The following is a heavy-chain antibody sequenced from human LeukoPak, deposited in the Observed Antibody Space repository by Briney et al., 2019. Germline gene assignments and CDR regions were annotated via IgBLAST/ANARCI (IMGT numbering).Heavy chain of an antibody. V-gene: IGHV4-34*01. CDR3: ARDRRIQLWTTGLYYFDY. Sequence: SETLSLTCAVYGGSFSGYYWSWIRQPPGKGLEWIGEINHSGSTNYNPSPKSRVTISVDTSKNQFSLKLSSVTAADTAVYYCARDRRIQLWTTGLYYFDYWGQGTLVTVSS. D-gene: IGHD5-18*01. CDR1: GGSFSGYY. CDR2: INHSGST. J-gene: IGHJ4*02.